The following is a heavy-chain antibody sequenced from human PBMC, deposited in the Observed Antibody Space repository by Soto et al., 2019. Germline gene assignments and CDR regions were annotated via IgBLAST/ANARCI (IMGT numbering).Heavy chain of an antibody. J-gene: IGHJ4*02. CDR1: GYTFTSHY. V-gene: IGHV1-46*01. Sequence: ASVKVSCKTSGYTFTSHYIHWVRQAPGQGLEWMGMIDPYDGTTTNAQRFQGRVTMTRDTSTTTVNMEMNSLRSEDTATYFCARDIVAASTTTFRPRGQRYVNDYWGQGTLVIVSS. D-gene: IGHD2-2*01. CDR2: IDPYDGTT. CDR3: ARDIVAASTTTFRPRGQRYVNDY.